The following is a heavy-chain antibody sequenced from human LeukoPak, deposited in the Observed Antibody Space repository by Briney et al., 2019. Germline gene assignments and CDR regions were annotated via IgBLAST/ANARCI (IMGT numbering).Heavy chain of an antibody. CDR3: TTLHYYDSSGYYFTY. CDR2: IKSQSDGGTT. CDR1: GITFSNAW. Sequence: GGSLRLSCAASGITFSNAWMSWVRQAPGKGLEWVCRIKSQSDGGTTDNAAPVKGRFTISRDDSKNTLYLQMNSLKIEDTAVYYCTTLHYYDSSGYYFTYWGQGTLVTVSS. D-gene: IGHD3-22*01. V-gene: IGHV3-15*01. J-gene: IGHJ4*02.